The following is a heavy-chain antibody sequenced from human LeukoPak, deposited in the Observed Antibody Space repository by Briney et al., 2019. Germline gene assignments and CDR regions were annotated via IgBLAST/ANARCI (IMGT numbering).Heavy chain of an antibody. CDR1: GFTFSRYG. D-gene: IGHD3-10*01. V-gene: IGHV3-33*01. Sequence: GGSLRHSCVASGFTFSRYGIHWVRQAPGKGLEWVANIWFDETNTSYADSVQARFKVSRDISENTVYLQMNSLRVEDTAVYYCARDLIPFGVNSGVDFWGQGVLVTVSS. CDR2: IWFDETNT. CDR3: ARDLIPFGVNSGVDF. J-gene: IGHJ4*02.